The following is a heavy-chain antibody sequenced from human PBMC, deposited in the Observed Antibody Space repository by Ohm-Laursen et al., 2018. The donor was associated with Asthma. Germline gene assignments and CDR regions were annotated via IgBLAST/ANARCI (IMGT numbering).Heavy chain of an antibody. V-gene: IGHV4-30-2*01. J-gene: IGHJ5*02. Sequence: SETLSLTCAVSGGSISSGGYSWSWIRQPPGRGLEWIGYIYHSGSTYYNPPLKSRVTISVDRSKNQFSLKLSSVTAADTAVYYCARVNLGGWFDPWGQGTLVTVSS. CDR2: IYHSGST. CDR1: GGSISSGGYS. CDR3: ARVNLGGWFDP. D-gene: IGHD3-16*01.